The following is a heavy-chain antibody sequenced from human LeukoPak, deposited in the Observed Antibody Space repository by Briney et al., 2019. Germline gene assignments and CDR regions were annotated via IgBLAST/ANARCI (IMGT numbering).Heavy chain of an antibody. J-gene: IGHJ4*02. CDR2: ISYDGSNK. CDR1: GFTFSSYG. D-gene: IGHD1-26*01. Sequence: PGGSLRLSCAASGFTFSSYGMHWVRQAPGKGLEWVAVISYDGSNKYYADSVKGRFTISRDNPKNTLYLQMNSLRAEDTAVYYCAKVQWELLGGADYWGQGTLVTVSS. CDR3: AKVQWELLGGADY. V-gene: IGHV3-30*18.